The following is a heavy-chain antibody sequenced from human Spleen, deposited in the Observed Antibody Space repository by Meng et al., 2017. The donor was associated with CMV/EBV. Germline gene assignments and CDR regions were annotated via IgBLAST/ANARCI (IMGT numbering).Heavy chain of an antibody. CDR2: IYYSGRT. CDR1: SMRNYF. J-gene: IGHJ6*02. CDR3: ASGAAAVRYNYYYYAMDV. V-gene: IGHV4-61*01. D-gene: IGHD2-2*01. Sequence: SMRNYFWSWSRQPPRKGLEWIGYIYYSGRTDYNPSLKSRVTISLDTSKNQFSLKLSSVTAADTAVYYCASGAAAVRYNYYYYAMDVWGQGTTVTVSS.